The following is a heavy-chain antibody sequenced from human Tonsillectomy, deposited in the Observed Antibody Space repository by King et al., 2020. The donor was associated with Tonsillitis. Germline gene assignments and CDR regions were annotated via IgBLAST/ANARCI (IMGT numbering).Heavy chain of an antibody. CDR2: IYYSGST. CDR1: GGSISSYY. J-gene: IGHJ6*02. V-gene: IGHV4-59*01. D-gene: IGHD3-16*01. CDR3: ARGGGGGKARFVLYYYSGMDV. Sequence: VQLQESGPGLVKPSETLSLTCTVSGGSISSYYWSWIRQPPGKGLEWIGYIYYSGSTNYNPSLKSRVTISVDTSKNQFSLKLSSVTAADTAVYYCARGGGGGKARFVLYYYSGMDVWGQGTTVTVSS.